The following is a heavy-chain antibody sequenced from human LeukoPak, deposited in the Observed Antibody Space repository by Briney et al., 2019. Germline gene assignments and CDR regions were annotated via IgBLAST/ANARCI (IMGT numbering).Heavy chain of an antibody. CDR3: AKEYSYGSSYYFDF. J-gene: IGHJ4*02. CDR2: IWYDGSNK. V-gene: IGHV3-33*06. CDR1: GFTFSSDA. Sequence: GRSLRLSCAASGFTFSSDAMHWVRQAPGKGLEWVAVIWYDGSNKYYADSVKGRFTISRDNSKNTLFLQMNSLRAEDTAVYYCAKEYSYGSSYYFDFWGQGTLVTVSS. D-gene: IGHD5-18*01.